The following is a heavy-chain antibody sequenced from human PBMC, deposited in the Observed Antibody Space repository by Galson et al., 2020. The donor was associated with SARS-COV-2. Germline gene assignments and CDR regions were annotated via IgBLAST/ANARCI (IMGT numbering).Heavy chain of an antibody. CDR2: ISYDGSHK. Sequence: GGSLRLSCVASGFTFSTYAMHWVRQAPGKGLEWLSIISYDGSHKYYADSVKGRFTISRDNSKNTLYLQMNSLRAEDTAVYYCARGSSGNYYYGMDVWGQGTTVTVSS. D-gene: IGHD3-10*01. J-gene: IGHJ6*02. CDR3: ARGSSGNYYYGMDV. CDR1: GFTFSTYA. V-gene: IGHV3-30-3*01.